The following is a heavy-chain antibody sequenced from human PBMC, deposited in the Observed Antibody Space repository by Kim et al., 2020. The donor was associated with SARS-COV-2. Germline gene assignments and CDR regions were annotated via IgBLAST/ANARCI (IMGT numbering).Heavy chain of an antibody. J-gene: IGHJ6*02. D-gene: IGHD3-16*01. CDR3: ARVGGKKRAASRYYYYGMDV. CDR1: GGSISSYY. V-gene: IGHV4-59*01. Sequence: SETLSLTCTVSGGSISSYYWSWIRQPPGKGLEWIGYIYYSGSTNYNPSLKSRVTISVDTSKNQFSLKLSSVTAADTAVYYCARVGGKKRAASRYYYYGMDVWGQGTTVTVSS. CDR2: IYYSGST.